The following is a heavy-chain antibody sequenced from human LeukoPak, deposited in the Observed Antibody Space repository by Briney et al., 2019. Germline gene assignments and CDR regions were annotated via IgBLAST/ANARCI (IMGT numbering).Heavy chain of an antibody. CDR1: GFTFSSYA. CDR3: AKDPVIYHEGSGWHSFDY. D-gene: IGHD6-19*01. Sequence: PGGSLRLSCAASGFTFSSYAMSWVRQAPGKGLEWVSLIGGDGGRTYYADSVKGRFTISRDNSKNTLYLQMNSLRAEDTAVYYCAKDPVIYHEGSGWHSFDYWGQGTLVTVSS. V-gene: IGHV3-23*01. J-gene: IGHJ4*02. CDR2: IGGDGGRT.